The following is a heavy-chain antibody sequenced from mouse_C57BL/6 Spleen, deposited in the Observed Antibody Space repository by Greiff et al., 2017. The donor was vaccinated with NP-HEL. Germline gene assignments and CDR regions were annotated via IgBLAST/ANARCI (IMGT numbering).Heavy chain of an antibody. D-gene: IGHD4-1*01. J-gene: IGHJ4*01. Sequence: QVQLQQSGPELVKPGASVKISCKASGYSFTSYYIHWVKQRPGQGLEWIGWIYPGSGNTKYNEKFKGKATLTADTSSSTAYMQLSSLTSEDSAVYYCASHLGDYYAMDYWGQGTSVTVSS. V-gene: IGHV1-66*01. CDR1: GYSFTSYY. CDR2: IYPGSGNT. CDR3: ASHLGDYYAMDY.